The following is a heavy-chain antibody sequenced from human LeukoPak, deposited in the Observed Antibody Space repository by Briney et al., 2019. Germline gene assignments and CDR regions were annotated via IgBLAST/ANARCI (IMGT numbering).Heavy chain of an antibody. Sequence: PGGSLRLSCAASGFTFSKYGMHWIRQAPGKGLEWVAVIWSNGNNVYYVESVKGRFTISRDNSKNTLYLQMNSLRAKDTAVYYCAKDSYGSGTTADYWGQGTLVTVSS. CDR2: IWSNGNNV. J-gene: IGHJ4*02. CDR3: AKDSYGSGTTADY. CDR1: GFTFSKYG. V-gene: IGHV3-33*06. D-gene: IGHD3-10*01.